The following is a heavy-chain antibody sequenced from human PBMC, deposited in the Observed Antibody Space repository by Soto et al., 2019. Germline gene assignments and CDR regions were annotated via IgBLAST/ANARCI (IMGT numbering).Heavy chain of an antibody. CDR1: GFTFSSYE. CDR3: ARARGSGWYREWYFDL. Sequence: PGGSLRLSCAASGFTFSSYEMNWVRQAPGKGLEWVSYISSSGSTIYYADSVKGRFTISRDNAKNSLYLQMNSLRAEDTAVYYCARARGSGWYREWYFDLWGRGTLVTVS. D-gene: IGHD6-19*01. J-gene: IGHJ2*01. V-gene: IGHV3-48*03. CDR2: ISSSGSTI.